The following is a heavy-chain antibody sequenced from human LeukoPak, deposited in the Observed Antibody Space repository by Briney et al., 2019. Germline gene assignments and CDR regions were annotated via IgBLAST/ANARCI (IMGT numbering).Heavy chain of an antibody. Sequence: PGGSLGPSCTVSGFTFSNYGMSWVRQAPGKGLEWVSGINGGGDSTYYVDSVKGRFTISRDNSKNTLYLQMNSLRAEDTAVYYCARRDPTTPKFDYWGQGTLVTVSS. CDR2: INGGGDST. CDR3: ARRDPTTPKFDY. CDR1: GFTFSNYG. D-gene: IGHD1-14*01. V-gene: IGHV3-23*01. J-gene: IGHJ4*02.